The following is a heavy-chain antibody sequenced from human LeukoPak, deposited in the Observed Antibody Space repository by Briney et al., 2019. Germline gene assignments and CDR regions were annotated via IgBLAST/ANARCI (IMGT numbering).Heavy chain of an antibody. CDR2: IYSGGST. CDR3: ARDRYCSSTSCYNLSYYMDV. CDR1: GFTVSSNY. V-gene: IGHV3-66*02. D-gene: IGHD2-2*02. J-gene: IGHJ6*03. Sequence: GGSLRLSCAASGFTVSSNYMSWVRQAPGKGLEWVSVIYSGGSTYYADSVKGRFTISRDNSKNTLYLQMNSLRAEDTAVYYCARDRYCSSTSCYNLSYYMDVWGKGTTVTVSS.